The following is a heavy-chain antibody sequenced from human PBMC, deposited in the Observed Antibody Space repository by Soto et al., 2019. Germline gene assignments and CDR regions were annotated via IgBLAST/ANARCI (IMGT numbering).Heavy chain of an antibody. V-gene: IGHV1-69*13. J-gene: IGHJ4*02. CDR2: IIPIFGTA. Sequence: SVKVSCKASGGTFSSYAISWVRQAPGQGLEWMGGIIPIFGTANYAQKFQGRVTITADESTSTAYMELSSLRSEDTAVYYCASHDYGDYVAYYFDYWGQGTLVTVSS. CDR1: GGTFSSYA. CDR3: ASHDYGDYVAYYFDY. D-gene: IGHD4-17*01.